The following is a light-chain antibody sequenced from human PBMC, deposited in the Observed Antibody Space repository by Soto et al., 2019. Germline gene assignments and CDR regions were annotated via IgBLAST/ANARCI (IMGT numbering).Light chain of an antibody. CDR3: QQRHDRHVT. CDR2: DIS. Sequence: EVVLTQSPVTLSLSPGERATLSCSASQSVSSYLAWYQQKPGQAPRLLIYDISNRATVIPARFSGSGSGTDFTLTISSLETDDFAGYYCQQRHDRHVTSGNRTRLEI. V-gene: IGKV3-11*01. J-gene: IGKJ5*01. CDR1: QSVSSY.